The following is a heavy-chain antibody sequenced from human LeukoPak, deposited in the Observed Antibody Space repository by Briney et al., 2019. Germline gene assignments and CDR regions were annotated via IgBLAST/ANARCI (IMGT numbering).Heavy chain of an antibody. CDR1: GYSFTSYW. J-gene: IGHJ4*02. D-gene: IGHD3-22*01. V-gene: IGHV5-51*01. Sequence: GESLKISCKGSGYSFTSYWIGWVRQMPGKGLEWMGIIYPGDSDTRYSPSFQGQVTISADKSISTAYLQWSSLKASDTAIYYCARGNSGFYSRFYFDYWGQGTLVTVSS. CDR3: ARGNSGFYSRFYFDY. CDR2: IYPGDSDT.